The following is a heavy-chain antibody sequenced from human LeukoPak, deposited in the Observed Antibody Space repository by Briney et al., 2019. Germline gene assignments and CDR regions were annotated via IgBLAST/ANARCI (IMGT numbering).Heavy chain of an antibody. J-gene: IGHJ5*02. CDR1: GFTFSSYS. D-gene: IGHD5-12*01. CDR2: INSSGTSI. Sequence: GGSLRLSCAASGFTFSSYSMNWVRQAPGKGLEWVSSINSSGTSIYYADSVKGRFTISRDNAKNSLYLQMNSLRVEDTAVYYCARGRLRRHQSGFDPWGQGTLVTVSS. V-gene: IGHV3-21*01. CDR3: ARGRLRRHQSGFDP.